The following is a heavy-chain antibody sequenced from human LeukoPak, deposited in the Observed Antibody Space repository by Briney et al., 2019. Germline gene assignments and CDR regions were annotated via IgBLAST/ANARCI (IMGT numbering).Heavy chain of an antibody. CDR2: MNPNSGNT. V-gene: IGHV1-8*01. Sequence: ASVKVSCKASGYTFTSYDINWARQATGQGLEWMGWMNPNSGNTGYAQKFQGRVTMTRNTSISTAYMELSSLRSEDTAVYYCARGVGYSSSYDFDYWGQGTLVTVSS. CDR3: ARGVGYSSSYDFDY. D-gene: IGHD6-13*01. CDR1: GYTFTSYD. J-gene: IGHJ4*02.